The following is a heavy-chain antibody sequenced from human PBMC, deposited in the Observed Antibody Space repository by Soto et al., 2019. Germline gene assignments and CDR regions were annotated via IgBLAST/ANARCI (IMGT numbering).Heavy chain of an antibody. V-gene: IGHV4-30-4*01. Sequence: TSETLSLTCTVSGGSISSGDYSWSWVRQSPGKGLECIGHIYNSGITYYNPSLKSRVVISVDTSKNQFSLRLSSVTAADTAVYYCARREPYDFWSGYPAGAGAFDIWGQGTTVTVSS. CDR1: GGSISSGDYS. J-gene: IGHJ3*02. CDR3: ARREPYDFWSGYPAGAGAFDI. CDR2: IYNSGIT. D-gene: IGHD3-3*01.